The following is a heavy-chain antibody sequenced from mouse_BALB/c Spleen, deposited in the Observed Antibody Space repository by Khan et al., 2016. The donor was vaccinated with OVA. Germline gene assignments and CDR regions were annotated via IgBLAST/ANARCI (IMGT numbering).Heavy chain of an antibody. J-gene: IGHJ4*01. CDR1: GYSITSDYA. D-gene: IGHD1-1*01. V-gene: IGHV3-2*02. CDR2: ISYGGST. Sequence: EVELVESGPGLVKPSQSLSLTCTVTGYSITSDYAWDWIRQFPGNKLEWMGYISYGGSTSYNPFLKSRISITRATSKNQFFLQLNSVTTEDTATYYCARKNYYGYAMDYWGKGTSVTVSS. CDR3: ARKNYYGYAMDY.